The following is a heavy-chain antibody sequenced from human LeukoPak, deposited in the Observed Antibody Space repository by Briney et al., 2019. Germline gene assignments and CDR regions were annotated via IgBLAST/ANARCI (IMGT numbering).Heavy chain of an antibody. CDR3: ASREMATIDI. V-gene: IGHV4-34*01. J-gene: IGHJ4*02. Sequence: NSSETLSLTCAVYGGSFSGYYWSWIRQPPGKGLEWIGEINHSGSTNYNPSLKSRVTISVDTSKNQFSLKLSSVTAADTAVYYCASREMATIDIGGQRTLVTVSS. D-gene: IGHD5-24*01. CDR2: INHSGST. CDR1: GGSFSGYY.